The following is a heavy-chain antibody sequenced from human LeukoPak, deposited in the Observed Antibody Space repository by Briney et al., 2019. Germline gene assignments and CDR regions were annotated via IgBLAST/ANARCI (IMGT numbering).Heavy chain of an antibody. CDR3: ASITMVRGVNGWFDP. CDR2: ISSSSSYI. D-gene: IGHD3-10*01. J-gene: IGHJ5*02. CDR1: GFTFSSYS. Sequence: GGSLRLSCAASGFTFSSYSMSWVRQAPGKGLEWVSSISSSSSYIYYADSVKGRFTISRDNAKNSLYLQMNSLRAEDTAVYYCASITMVRGVNGWFDPWGQGTLVTVSS. V-gene: IGHV3-21*01.